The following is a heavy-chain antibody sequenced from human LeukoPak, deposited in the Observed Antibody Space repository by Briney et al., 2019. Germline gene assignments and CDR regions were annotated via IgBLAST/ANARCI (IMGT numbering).Heavy chain of an antibody. J-gene: IGHJ3*02. CDR1: GFTFSSYG. CDR3: AKSPSRYGASAFGI. V-gene: IGHV3-30*18. D-gene: IGHD1-1*01. CDR2: ISYDGSNK. Sequence: GGSLRLSCAASGFTFSSYGMHWVRQAPGKGLEWVAVISYDGSNKYYADSVKGRFTISRDSSKNTLYLQMNSLRAEDTAVYYCAKSPSRYGASAFGIWGQGTMVTVSS.